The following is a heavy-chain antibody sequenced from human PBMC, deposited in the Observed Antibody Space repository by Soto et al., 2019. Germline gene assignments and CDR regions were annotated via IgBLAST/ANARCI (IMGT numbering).Heavy chain of an antibody. D-gene: IGHD5-18*01. CDR3: SRGILV. J-gene: IGHJ4*02. Sequence: PSETLALTCTVXGGCINSGGYWWSWIRQHPGKGLDWIGCISYGGSTSYNPSLKSRVTISVDTSKNQFSLKLTSVTAADTAVYYCSRGILVWGQGALVTVSS. CDR1: GGCINSGGYW. CDR2: ISYGGST. V-gene: IGHV4-31*03.